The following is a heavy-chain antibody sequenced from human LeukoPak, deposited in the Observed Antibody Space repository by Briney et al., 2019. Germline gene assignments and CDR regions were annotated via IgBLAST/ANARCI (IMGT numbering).Heavy chain of an antibody. CDR3: ARGTGWYDY. CDR1: GFTFSSYS. J-gene: IGHJ4*02. CDR2: ISSSSSTI. D-gene: IGHD6-19*01. Sequence: GGSLRLSCAASGFTFSSYSMKWVRQAPGKGLEWVSYISSSSSTIYYADSVKGRFTISRDNAKNSLYLQMNSLRAEDTAVYYCARGTGWYDYWGQGTLVTVSS. V-gene: IGHV3-48*01.